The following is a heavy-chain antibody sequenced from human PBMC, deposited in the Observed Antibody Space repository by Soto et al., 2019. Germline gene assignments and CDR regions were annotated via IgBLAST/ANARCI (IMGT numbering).Heavy chain of an antibody. CDR1: GFPFSVCA. J-gene: IGHJ3*02. D-gene: IGHD3-10*01. V-gene: IGHV3-23*01. Sequence: EVQLLESGGGLVQPGGSLRLSCAASGFPFSVCAMNWVRQAPGRGPEWVSGISAGSGSTYYADSVKGRFTISRDNSKTTVCLHMSRLRVEDTAVYYCEKDKEAGSANAFDIWGQGTMVTVSS. CDR3: EKDKEAGSANAFDI. CDR2: ISAGSGST.